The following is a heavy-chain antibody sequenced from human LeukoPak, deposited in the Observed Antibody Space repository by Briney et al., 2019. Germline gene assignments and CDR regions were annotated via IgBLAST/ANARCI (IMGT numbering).Heavy chain of an antibody. J-gene: IGHJ4*02. V-gene: IGHV3-15*01. CDR2: IKSKTDGGTT. D-gene: IGHD3-3*01. CDR1: GLTFSNAW. Sequence: GGSLRLSCAASGLTFSNAWMSWVRQAPGKGLEWVGRIKSKTDGGTTDYAAPVKGRFTMSRDDSKNTLYLQMNSLKTEDTAVYYCTTDLLECLLYREYYFDYWGQGTLVTVSS. CDR3: TTDLLECLLYREYYFDY.